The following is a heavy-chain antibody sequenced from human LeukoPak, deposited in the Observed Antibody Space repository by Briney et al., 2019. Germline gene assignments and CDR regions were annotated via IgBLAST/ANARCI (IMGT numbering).Heavy chain of an antibody. CDR2: ISWNSGSI. D-gene: IGHD5-24*01. CDR1: GFTFDDYA. CDR3: VKSAGKDGYRDVFDI. J-gene: IGHJ3*02. V-gene: IGHV3-9*01. Sequence: PGRSLRLSCAASGFTFDDYAMHWVRQAPGKGLEWVSGISWNSGSIGYANSVKGRFTISRDNAKNSLYLQMNSLRAEDTAVYHCVKSAGKDGYRDVFDIWGQGTVVTVSS.